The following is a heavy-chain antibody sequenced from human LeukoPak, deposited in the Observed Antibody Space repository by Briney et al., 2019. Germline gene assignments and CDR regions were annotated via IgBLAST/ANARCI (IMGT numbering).Heavy chain of an antibody. CDR2: IIPIFGTA. D-gene: IGHD3-22*01. V-gene: IGHV1-69*13. J-gene: IGHJ4*02. Sequence: ASVKVSCKASGGTFSSYAISWVRQAPGQGLEWMGGIIPIFGTANHAQKFQGRVTITADESTSTAYMELSSLRSEDTALYYCARAAYYYDGSGYYLGDWGQGTLVTVSS. CDR3: ARAAYYYDGSGYYLGD. CDR1: GGTFSSYA.